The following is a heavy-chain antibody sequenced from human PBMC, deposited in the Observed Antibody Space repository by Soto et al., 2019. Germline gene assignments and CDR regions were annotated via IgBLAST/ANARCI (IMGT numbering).Heavy chain of an antibody. V-gene: IGHV1-18*04. J-gene: IGHJ4*02. D-gene: IGHD4-17*01. CDR1: GYSFTSYG. CDR2: LSGYNGNT. Sequence: QVQLVQSGSEVKKPGASVKVSCKTSGYSFTSYGISWVRQAPGQGLEWMGWLSGYNGNTNYAQKLQGRFTLTTDTSATTAYMELRSLRSDDTAVYYCARGSYDYGDYDPSVENFDYWGQGTLVTVSS. CDR3: ARGSYDYGDYDPSVENFDY.